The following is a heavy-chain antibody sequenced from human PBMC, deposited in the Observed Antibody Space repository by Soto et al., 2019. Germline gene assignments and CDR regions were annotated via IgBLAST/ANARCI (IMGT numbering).Heavy chain of an antibody. Sequence: QVQLQESGPGLVKPSETLSLTCTVSGGSVSSGSYYWSWIRQPPGKGLEWIGYIYYSGSTNYNPSLKSRVTISVDTSKNQFSLKLSSVTAADTAVYYCARVTTTVAHAPYFDLWGRGTLVTVSS. D-gene: IGHD4-17*01. CDR3: ARVTTTVAHAPYFDL. CDR1: GGSVSSGSYY. J-gene: IGHJ2*01. CDR2: IYYSGST. V-gene: IGHV4-61*01.